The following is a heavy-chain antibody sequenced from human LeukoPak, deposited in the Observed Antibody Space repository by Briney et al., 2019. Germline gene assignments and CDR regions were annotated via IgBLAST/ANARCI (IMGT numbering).Heavy chain of an antibody. V-gene: IGHV4-59*01. J-gene: IGHJ4*02. Sequence: SETLSLTCTVSGGSISSYYWSWIRQPPGKGLEWIGYIYYSGSTNYNPSLKSRVTISVDTSKNQFSLKLSSVTAADTAVYYCARRHDYAGDYWGQGTLVTVSS. CDR1: GGSISSYY. CDR2: IYYSGST. D-gene: IGHD4-17*01. CDR3: ARRHDYAGDY.